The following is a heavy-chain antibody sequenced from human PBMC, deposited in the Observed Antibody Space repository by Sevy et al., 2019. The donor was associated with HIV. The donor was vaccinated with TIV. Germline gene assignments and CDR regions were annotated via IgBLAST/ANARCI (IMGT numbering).Heavy chain of an antibody. J-gene: IGHJ4*02. CDR1: GYSFTTYG. V-gene: IGHV1-18*01. CDR3: ASYSNYDYFDY. CDR2: ISAYSGDT. Sequence: ASVKVSCKASGYSFTTYGISWVRQAPRQGLEWMGWISAYSGDTNYAETFQDRISLTMDTSTTTAYMDLRSLRPGDTAVYYCASYSNYDYFDYWGKGTLVTVSS. D-gene: IGHD4-4*01.